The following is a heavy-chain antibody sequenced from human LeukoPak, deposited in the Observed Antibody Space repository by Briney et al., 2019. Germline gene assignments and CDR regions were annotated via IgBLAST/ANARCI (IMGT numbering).Heavy chain of an antibody. CDR2: IYYSGST. Sequence: GSLRLSCAASGFTVSSNYMSWIRQPPGKGLEWIGYIYYSGSTNYNPSLKSRVTISVDTSKNQFSLKLSSVTAADTAVYYCARDYGGGGHYYYYYYMDVWGKGTTVTVSS. J-gene: IGHJ6*03. V-gene: IGHV4-59*02. D-gene: IGHD4-23*01. CDR1: GFTVSSNY. CDR3: ARDYGGGGHYYYYYYMDV.